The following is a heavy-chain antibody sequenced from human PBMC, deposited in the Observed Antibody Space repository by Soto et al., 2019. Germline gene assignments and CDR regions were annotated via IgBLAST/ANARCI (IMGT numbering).Heavy chain of an antibody. Sequence: WGCLRLSCAASGFTFSSYSMNWVRKAPGKGLEWVSYISSSSSTIYYADSVKGRFTISRDNAKNSLYLQMNSLRAEDTAVYYCARQYCSGGSCYDLGYYYYMDVWGKGTTVTVSS. D-gene: IGHD2-15*01. CDR3: ARQYCSGGSCYDLGYYYYMDV. CDR1: GFTFSSYS. V-gene: IGHV3-48*01. CDR2: ISSSSSTI. J-gene: IGHJ6*03.